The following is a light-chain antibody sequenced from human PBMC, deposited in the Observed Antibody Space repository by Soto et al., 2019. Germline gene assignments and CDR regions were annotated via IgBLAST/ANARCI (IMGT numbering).Light chain of an antibody. CDR2: DTS. V-gene: IGKV3D-20*02. J-gene: IGKJ4*01. Sequence: EIVLTQSPGTLSLSPGERATLSCRASQSVTSNYLAWYQQKPGRAPGLLIYDTSTRASGVPDRFSGSGSGTDFTLTISSLEPEDFAVYYCQQRSNWPLTFGGGTKVDIK. CDR3: QQRSNWPLT. CDR1: QSVTSNY.